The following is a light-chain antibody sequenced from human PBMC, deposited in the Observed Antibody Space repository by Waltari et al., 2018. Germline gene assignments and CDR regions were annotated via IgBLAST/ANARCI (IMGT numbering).Light chain of an antibody. CDR2: EVT. V-gene: IGLV2-8*01. J-gene: IGLJ1*01. CDR3: TSYAGSKNV. CDR1: SSDVGPYTY. Sequence: SALTQPPSASGSPGQSVTISCTGTSSDVGPYTYFSWYQQHPGKGPKLMIYEVTKRPPGVPDRFSGSKSGNTASLTVSGLQAEDEADYYCTSYAGSKNVFGTGTKVTVL.